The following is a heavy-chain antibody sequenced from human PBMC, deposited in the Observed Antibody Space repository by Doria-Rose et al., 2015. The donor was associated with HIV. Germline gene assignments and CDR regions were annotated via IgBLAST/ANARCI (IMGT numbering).Heavy chain of an antibody. CDR3: ARIKSSRWYHKYYFDF. Sequence: QVTLKESGPVLVKPTETLTLTCTVSGVSLSSPGMGVSWIRQPPGEALEWLANIFSDDERSYKTSLKSRLTISRGTSESQLVLTMTDMDPVDTATYYCARIKSSRWYHKYYFDFWGQGTLVIVSA. CDR1: GVSLSSPGMG. V-gene: IGHV2-26*01. J-gene: IGHJ4*02. CDR2: IFSDDER. D-gene: IGHD6-13*01.